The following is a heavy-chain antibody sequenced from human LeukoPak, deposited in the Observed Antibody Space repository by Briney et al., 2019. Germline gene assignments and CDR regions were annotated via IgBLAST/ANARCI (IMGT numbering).Heavy chain of an antibody. CDR3: ARDGIAGYNWFDP. CDR2: ISYDGRNK. D-gene: IGHD6-13*01. J-gene: IGHJ5*02. Sequence: GGSLRLSCAASGFTFSSYAMHWVRQAPGKGLEWVAVISYDGRNKYYADSVKSRFTISRDNSKNTLYLQMNSLRAEDTAVYYCARDGIAGYNWFDPWGQGTLVTVSS. V-gene: IGHV3-30*04. CDR1: GFTFSSYA.